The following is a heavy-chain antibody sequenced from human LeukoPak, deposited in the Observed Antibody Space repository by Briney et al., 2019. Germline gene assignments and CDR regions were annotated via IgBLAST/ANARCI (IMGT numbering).Heavy chain of an antibody. V-gene: IGHV6-1*01. CDR1: GDSVSSNSAA. J-gene: IGHJ6*03. Sequence: SQTLSLTCAISGDSVSSNSAAWNWIRQSPSRGLEWLGRTYYRSKWYNDYAVSVKSRITINPDTSKNQFSLQLNSVTPEDTAVYYCAKSGAVGYYGSGSYYKPARPWDYYMDVWGKGTTVTISS. D-gene: IGHD3-10*01. CDR2: TYYRSKWYN. CDR3: AKSGAVGYYGSGSYYKPARPWDYYMDV.